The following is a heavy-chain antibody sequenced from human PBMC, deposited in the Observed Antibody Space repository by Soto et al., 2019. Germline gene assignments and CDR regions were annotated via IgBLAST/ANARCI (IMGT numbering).Heavy chain of an antibody. Sequence: GGSLRLSCAASGFTFSSYAMSWVRQAPGKGLEWVSAISGSGGSTYYADSVKGRFTISRDNSKNTLYLQMNSLRAEDTAVYYCAKDPAGFVVVVAAHYGDYVFDYWGQGTLVTVSS. CDR3: AKDPAGFVVVVAAHYGDYVFDY. V-gene: IGHV3-23*01. CDR1: GFTFSSYA. J-gene: IGHJ4*02. CDR2: ISGSGGST. D-gene: IGHD2-15*01.